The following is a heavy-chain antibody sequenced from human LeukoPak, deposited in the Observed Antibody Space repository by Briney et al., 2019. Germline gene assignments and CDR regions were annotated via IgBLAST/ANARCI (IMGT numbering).Heavy chain of an antibody. Sequence: SETLSLTCTVSGGSISISSDYWGWIRQPPGKGLEWIGDIYYSGTTNYNPSLKSRVTMSVDTSKNQFSLKLNSATAADTAVYYCARRLSTRSYYLDDWGQGTLVSVSS. J-gene: IGHJ4*02. V-gene: IGHV4-39*01. CDR3: ARRLSTRSYYLDD. CDR1: GGSISISSDY. D-gene: IGHD2/OR15-2a*01. CDR2: IYYSGTT.